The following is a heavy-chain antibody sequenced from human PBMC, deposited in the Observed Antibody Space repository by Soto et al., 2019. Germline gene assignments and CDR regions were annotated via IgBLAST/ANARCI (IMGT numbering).Heavy chain of an antibody. D-gene: IGHD5-18*01. J-gene: IGHJ6*02. Sequence: QVQLVQSGAEVKKPGASVRVSCKASGYTFTNYGINWVRQAPGQGLEWMGWISTYNGNTNYAQNLQGGVTVTTDTSTSTAYMELRSLRSDDTAVYYCARGGYNHGYGRYYYYGIDVWGQGTTGTVSS. CDR1: GYTFTNYG. CDR2: ISTYNGNT. V-gene: IGHV1-18*01. CDR3: ARGGYNHGYGRYYYYGIDV.